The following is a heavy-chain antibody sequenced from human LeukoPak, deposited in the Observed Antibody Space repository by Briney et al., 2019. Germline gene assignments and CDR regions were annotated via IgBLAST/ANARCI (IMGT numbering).Heavy chain of an antibody. CDR1: GFTFSYYA. CDR3: VKGDYSGYTFPAFDY. D-gene: IGHD5-12*01. Sequence: GGSLRLSCSASGFTFSYYAMHWVRQAPGKGLEYVSGITSSGGSTYYTDSVKGRFTISRDNSNNTLYLQMSSLRAEDTAVYYCVKGDYSGYTFPAFDYWGREPWSPSP. V-gene: IGHV3-64D*06. CDR2: ITSSGGST. J-gene: IGHJ4*02.